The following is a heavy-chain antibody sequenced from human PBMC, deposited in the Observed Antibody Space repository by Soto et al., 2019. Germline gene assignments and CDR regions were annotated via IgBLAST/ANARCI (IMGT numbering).Heavy chain of an antibody. D-gene: IGHD1-26*01. J-gene: IGHJ6*01. CDR3: ARDFGGATRVGDYFYGMDV. Sequence: SETLSLTCTVSCGSVSSGSYYWSWIRQPPGKGLEWIGYIYYSGSTNYNPSLKSRVTISVDTSKNQLSLKLSSVTAADTAVYYCARDFGGATRVGDYFYGMDVSGNEPRVTV. V-gene: IGHV4-61*01. CDR2: IYYSGST. CDR1: CGSVSSGSYY.